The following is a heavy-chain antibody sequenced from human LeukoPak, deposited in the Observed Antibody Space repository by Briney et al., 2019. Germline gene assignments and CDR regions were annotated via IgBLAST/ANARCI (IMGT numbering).Heavy chain of an antibody. Sequence: RASVKVSCKASGYTFTGYYMHWVRQAPGQGLEWMGWINPNSGGTNYAQKFQGWVTMTRDTSISTAYMELSRLRPDDTAVYYCARAGLGYCSSTSCPSSLYYYGMDVWGKGTTVTVSS. J-gene: IGHJ6*04. CDR2: INPNSGGT. CDR3: ARAGLGYCSSTSCPSSLYYYGMDV. V-gene: IGHV1-2*04. D-gene: IGHD2-2*01. CDR1: GYTFTGYY.